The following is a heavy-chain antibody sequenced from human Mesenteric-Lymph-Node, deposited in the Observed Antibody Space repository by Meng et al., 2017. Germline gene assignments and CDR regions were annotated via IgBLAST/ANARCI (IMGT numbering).Heavy chain of an antibody. V-gene: IGHV4-34*01. J-gene: IGHJ6*02. Sequence: SETLSLTCAVYGGSFSGYYWSWIRQPPGKGLEWIGEINHSGSTSYNPSLKSRVTISVDTSKNQFSLKLSSVTAADTAVYYCARDTRGSGSYIPYYYYGIDVWGQGTTVTVSS. CDR2: INHSGST. CDR3: ARDTRGSGSYIPYYYYGIDV. CDR1: GGSFSGYY. D-gene: IGHD3-10*01.